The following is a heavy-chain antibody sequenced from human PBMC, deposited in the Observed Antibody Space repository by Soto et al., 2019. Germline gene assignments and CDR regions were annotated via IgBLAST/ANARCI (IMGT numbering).Heavy chain of an antibody. D-gene: IGHD1-26*01. V-gene: IGHV3-23*01. CDR3: ASGRGRSFYYGMDV. Sequence: EVQLLESGGGLVQPGGSLRLSCAASRLTFSSYAMTWVRQAPGKGLEWVSAISGSGDSTYYAGSVKGRFTISRDNSKNTLYLQMNSLRAEDTAVYYCASGRGRSFYYGMDVWGQGTTVTVSS. J-gene: IGHJ6*02. CDR2: ISGSGDST. CDR1: RLTFSSYA.